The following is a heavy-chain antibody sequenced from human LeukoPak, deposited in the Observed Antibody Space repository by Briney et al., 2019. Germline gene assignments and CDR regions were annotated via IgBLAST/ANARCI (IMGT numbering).Heavy chain of an antibody. Sequence: PGGSLRLSCAASGFTFSSYSMNWVRQAPGKGLEWVSYISSSSSTIYCADSVKGRFTISRDNAKNSLYLQTNSLRAEDTAVYYCAREDYDFWSGYYSASVDYWGQGTLVTVSS. V-gene: IGHV3-48*01. J-gene: IGHJ4*02. CDR1: GFTFSSYS. CDR2: ISSSSSTI. CDR3: AREDYDFWSGYYSASVDY. D-gene: IGHD3-3*01.